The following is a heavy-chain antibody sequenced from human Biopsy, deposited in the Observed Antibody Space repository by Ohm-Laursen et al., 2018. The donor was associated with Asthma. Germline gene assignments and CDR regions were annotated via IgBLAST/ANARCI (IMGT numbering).Heavy chain of an antibody. J-gene: IGHJ4*02. V-gene: IGHV3-21*01. Sequence: SLRLYCAASGFDLRDYTMNWVRQAPGKGLEWVASISSLSRYIYHATSLRGRSTISRDNAKRSLYLQMDSLRGDDTAVYYCSRDFTIGSGSPFHFWGRGTLVTVSS. D-gene: IGHD3-10*01. CDR1: GFDLRDYT. CDR2: ISSLSRYI. CDR3: SRDFTIGSGSPFHF.